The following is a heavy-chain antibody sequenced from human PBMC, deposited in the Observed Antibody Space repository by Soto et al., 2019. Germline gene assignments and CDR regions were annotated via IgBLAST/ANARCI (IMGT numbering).Heavy chain of an antibody. Sequence: GESQKISCKGSGYSFTSYWIGWVRQMPGKGLEWMGIIYPGDSDTRYSPFFQGQVTISADKSISTAYLQWSSLKASDTAMYYCAGGGVRGVITRTRDYYGMDVWGQETTVTVSS. CDR1: GYSFTSYW. CDR2: IYPGDSDT. CDR3: AGGGVRGVITRTRDYYGMDV. J-gene: IGHJ6*02. D-gene: IGHD3-10*01. V-gene: IGHV5-51*01.